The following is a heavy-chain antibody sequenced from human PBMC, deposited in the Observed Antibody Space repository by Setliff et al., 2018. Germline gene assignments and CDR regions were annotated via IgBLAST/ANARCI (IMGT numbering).Heavy chain of an antibody. D-gene: IGHD3-3*01. Sequence: GGSLRLSCAASGFTFSNSEMNWVRQAPGKGLEWIAFINRSGSIIYYADSVKGRFTVSRDNAKNSLYLQMSSLRAEDTAVYYCAKVGIFGGGYFDLWGLGTLVTVSS. V-gene: IGHV3-48*03. J-gene: IGHJ4*02. CDR1: GFTFSNSE. CDR2: INRSGSII. CDR3: AKVGIFGGGYFDL.